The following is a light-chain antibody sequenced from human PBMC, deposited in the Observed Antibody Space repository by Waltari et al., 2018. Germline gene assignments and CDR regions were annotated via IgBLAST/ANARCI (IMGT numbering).Light chain of an antibody. Sequence: EIVLTQSPATLSLSPGERATLSCRASQSVSSYLAWYQQKPGQAPRLLIYDASNRATGIPARLSGSGSGTDFTLTISSLEPEDFAVYYCQQRSNWPFGGGTKVEIK. CDR1: QSVSSY. J-gene: IGKJ4*01. CDR3: QQRSNWP. V-gene: IGKV3-11*01. CDR2: DAS.